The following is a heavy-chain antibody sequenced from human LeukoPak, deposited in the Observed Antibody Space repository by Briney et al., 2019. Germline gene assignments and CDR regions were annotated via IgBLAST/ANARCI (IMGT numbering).Heavy chain of an antibody. D-gene: IGHD1-26*01. J-gene: IGHJ4*02. CDR3: AREWELLDY. CDR1: GYTFNNYG. Sequence: ASVKVSCKASGYTFNNYGISWVRQAPGQGLEWMGWINPNSGGTNYAQKFQGRVTMTRDTSISTAYMELSRLRSDDTAVYYCAREWELLDYWGQGTLVTVSS. V-gene: IGHV1-2*02. CDR2: INPNSGGT.